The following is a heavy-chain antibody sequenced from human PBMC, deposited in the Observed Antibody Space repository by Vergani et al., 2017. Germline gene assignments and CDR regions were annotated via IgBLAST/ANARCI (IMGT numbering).Heavy chain of an antibody. CDR1: GHTFTGYY. V-gene: IGHV1-2*02. CDR2: INPNSGGT. Sequence: QVQLVQSGAEVKKPGASVKVSCKASGHTFTGYYMHWVRQAPGQGLEWMGWINPNSGGTNYAQKFQGRVTMTRDTSISTAYMELSRLRSDDTAVYYCARESAYCGGDCYSRGWFDPWGQGTLVTVSS. CDR3: ARESAYCGGDCYSRGWFDP. J-gene: IGHJ5*02. D-gene: IGHD2-21*01.